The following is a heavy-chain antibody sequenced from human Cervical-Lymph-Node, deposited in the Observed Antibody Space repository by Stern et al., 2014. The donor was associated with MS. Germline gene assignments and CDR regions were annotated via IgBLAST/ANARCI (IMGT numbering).Heavy chain of an antibody. CDR1: GYSFTKYW. CDR3: ARHRQKTLYGMDV. J-gene: IGHJ6*02. CDR2: IYPGDSAT. V-gene: IGHV5-51*01. Sequence: DQLVQSGAEVKKPGESLKISCKGSGYSFTKYWIGWVRQMPGKGLEWMGVIYPGDSATRYSPSFQGRVTISADKSISTAYLQWSSLKASDTAMYYCARHRQKTLYGMDVWGQGTTVTVSS.